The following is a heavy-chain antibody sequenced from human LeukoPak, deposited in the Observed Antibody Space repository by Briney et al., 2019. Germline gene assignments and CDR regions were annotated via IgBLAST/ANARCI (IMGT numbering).Heavy chain of an antibody. V-gene: IGHV3-43D*03. CDR1: GFTFDDYA. Sequence: GGSVRLSCAASGFTFDDYAMHWVRQAPGKGLEWVSLISGDGGSPYYADSVKGRFTISRDNSKNSLYLQMNSLRAEDTALYYCSKDIGGHAVGNFRLVNWGQGTLVTVSS. CDR2: ISGDGGSP. J-gene: IGHJ4*02. D-gene: IGHD7-27*01. CDR3: SKDIGGHAVGNFRLVN.